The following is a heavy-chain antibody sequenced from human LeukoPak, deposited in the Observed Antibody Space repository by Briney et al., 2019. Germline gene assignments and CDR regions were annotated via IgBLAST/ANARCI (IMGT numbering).Heavy chain of an antibody. V-gene: IGHV1-18*01. CDR2: ISDHDGDT. Sequence: VASMKLSCKASGYTFSSNGMSWVRQAPGKGLEWMAWISDHDGDTYYADKVKGRVTMSTDTSKSTIYMQMNGLRSDDTAVYYCAKELREEMAPEVETDDYDIWGQGTMVTV. J-gene: IGHJ3*02. D-gene: IGHD5-24*01. CDR1: GYTFSSNG. CDR3: AKELREEMAPEVETDDYDI.